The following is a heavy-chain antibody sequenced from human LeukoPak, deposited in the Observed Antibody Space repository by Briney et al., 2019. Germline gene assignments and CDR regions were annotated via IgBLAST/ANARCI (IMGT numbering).Heavy chain of an antibody. CDR2: ISSSSSTI. CDR3: VGGFRTFDS. D-gene: IGHD3-10*01. Sequence: GGSLRLSCAASGFTFSSYSMNWVRQAPGKGLEWVSYISSSSSTIYYADSVKGGFTISRDNAKSSLYLQMISLRAEDTAVNYGVGGFRTFDSWGEGSLVTVSS. CDR1: GFTFSSYS. V-gene: IGHV3-48*01. J-gene: IGHJ4*02.